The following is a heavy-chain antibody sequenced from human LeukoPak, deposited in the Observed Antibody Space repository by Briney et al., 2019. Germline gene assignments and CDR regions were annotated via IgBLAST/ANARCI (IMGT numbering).Heavy chain of an antibody. D-gene: IGHD3-3*01. CDR2: IWYDGSNK. Sequence: GGSLRHSCAASGFTFSSYGMHWVRQAPDKGLEWVAVIWYDGSNKYYADSVKGRFTISRDNSKNTLYLQMNSLRAEDTAVYYCAKGLRFLEWLVMDVWGKGTTVTVSS. CDR3: AKGLRFLEWLVMDV. J-gene: IGHJ6*03. CDR1: GFTFSSYG. V-gene: IGHV3-33*06.